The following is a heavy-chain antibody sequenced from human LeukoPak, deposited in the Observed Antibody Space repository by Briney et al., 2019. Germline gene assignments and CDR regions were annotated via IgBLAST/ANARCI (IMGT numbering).Heavy chain of an antibody. CDR1: GGTFSSYA. V-gene: IGHV1-69*06. Sequence: SVKVSCKASGGTFSSYAISWVRQAPGQGLEWMGGIIPIFGTANYAQKFQGRVTITADKSTSTAYMELSSLRSEDTAVYYCARDAMTSVTTSPYYFDYWGQGILVTVSS. CDR2: IIPIFGTA. J-gene: IGHJ4*02. D-gene: IGHD4-17*01. CDR3: ARDAMTSVTTSPYYFDY.